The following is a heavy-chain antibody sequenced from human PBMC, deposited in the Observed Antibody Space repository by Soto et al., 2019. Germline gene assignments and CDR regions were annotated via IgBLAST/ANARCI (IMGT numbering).Heavy chain of an antibody. CDR1: GFTFSSYA. CDR2: ISYDGSNK. V-gene: IGHV3-30-3*01. Sequence: VQLVESGGGVVQPGRSLRLSCAASGFTFSSYAMHWVRQAPGKGLEWVAVISYDGSNKYYADSVKGRFTISRDNSKNTLYLQMNSLRAEDTAVYYCAREEYYVEMASFDYWGQGTLVTVSS. CDR3: AREEYYVEMASFDY. D-gene: IGHD1-26*01. J-gene: IGHJ4*02.